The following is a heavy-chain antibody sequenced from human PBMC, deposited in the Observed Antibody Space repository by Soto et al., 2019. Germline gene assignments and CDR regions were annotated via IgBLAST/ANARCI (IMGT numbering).Heavy chain of an antibody. CDR2: IYYSGSA. Sequence: PSGTLSVTCTVSVGSISSSTYYWGWTRQPPGKGLEWIGSIYYSGSAYYNPSLKSRVTISVDTSKNQFSLKLSSVTAADTAVYYCASRHDYWGQGTLVTVS. J-gene: IGHJ4*02. CDR1: VGSISSSTYY. V-gene: IGHV4-39*01. CDR3: ASRHDY.